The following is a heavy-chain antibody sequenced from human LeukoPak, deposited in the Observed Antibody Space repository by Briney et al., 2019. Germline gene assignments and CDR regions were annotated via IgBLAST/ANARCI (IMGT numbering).Heavy chain of an antibody. Sequence: GGSLRLSCVASGYPFSSYSMNWIRQAPGKGLEWVSYISVSGGVRSYADSVKGRFTISRDNAKNSLYLQMNSLRAEDTAVYYCARVLYFDWLDAYWGQGTLVTVSS. D-gene: IGHD3-9*01. CDR2: ISVSGGVR. CDR3: ARVLYFDWLDAY. J-gene: IGHJ4*02. V-gene: IGHV3-48*04. CDR1: GYPFSSYS.